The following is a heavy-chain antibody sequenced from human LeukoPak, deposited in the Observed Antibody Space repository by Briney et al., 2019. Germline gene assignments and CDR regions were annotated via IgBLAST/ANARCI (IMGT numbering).Heavy chain of an antibody. Sequence: GGSLRLSCGASGFSLSDHHIDWVRQAPGRGLEWVGRTRDRTRRYTTEYAASVKGRFTISRDESKNSVDLQMNSLRTEDAAVYYLARDGQRGVYIVFDIGGKGTGVTVS. D-gene: IGHD2-15*01. V-gene: IGHV3-72*01. CDR1: GFSLSDHH. J-gene: IGHJ3*02. CDR3: ARDGQRGVYIVFDI. CDR2: TRDRTRRYTT.